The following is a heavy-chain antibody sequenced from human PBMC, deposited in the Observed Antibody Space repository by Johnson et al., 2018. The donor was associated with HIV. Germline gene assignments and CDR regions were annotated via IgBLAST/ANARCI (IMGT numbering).Heavy chain of an antibody. CDR3: AKSLGQQLVVVDAFDI. V-gene: IGHV3-30*14. J-gene: IGHJ3*02. D-gene: IGHD6-13*01. Sequence: HVQLVESGGGVVQPGRSLRLSCAASGFTFSSYAMHWVRQAPGKGLEWVAFISHDESNNYYADSVKGRFTISRDNSKSTLFLQMSILRGEDTGVYYCAKSLGQQLVVVDAFDITGQGTMVTVSS. CDR2: ISHDESNN. CDR1: GFTFSSYA.